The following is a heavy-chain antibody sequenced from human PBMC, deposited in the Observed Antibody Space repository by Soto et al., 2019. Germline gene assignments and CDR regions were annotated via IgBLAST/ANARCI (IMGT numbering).Heavy chain of an antibody. V-gene: IGHV1-69*02. D-gene: IGHD6-13*01. CDR3: ARSIAAAGPGGNWFDP. CDR2: IIPILGIA. J-gene: IGHJ5*02. CDR1: GGTFSSYS. Sequence: QVQLVQSGAEVKKPGSSVKVSCKASGGTFSSYSISWVRQAPGQGLEWMGRIIPILGIANYAQKFQGRVTITADKSTSTAYMELSSLRSEDTAVYYCARSIAAAGPGGNWFDPWGQGTLVTVSS.